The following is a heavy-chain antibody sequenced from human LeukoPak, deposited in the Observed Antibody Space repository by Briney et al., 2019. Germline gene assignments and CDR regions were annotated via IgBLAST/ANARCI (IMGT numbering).Heavy chain of an antibody. CDR1: GFTFSSYA. CDR2: ISYDGSNK. CDR3: AREEGSSAASVYYYYMDV. V-gene: IGHV3-30*04. D-gene: IGHD6-6*01. J-gene: IGHJ6*03. Sequence: PGGSLRLSCAASGFTFSSYAMHWVRQAPGKGLEWVAVISYDGSNKYYADSVKGRFTISRDNSKNTLYLQMNSLRAEDTAVYYCAREEGSSAASVYYYYMDVWGKGTTVTVSS.